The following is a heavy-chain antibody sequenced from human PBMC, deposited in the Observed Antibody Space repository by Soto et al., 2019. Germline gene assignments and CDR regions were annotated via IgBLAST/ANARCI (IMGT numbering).Heavy chain of an antibody. CDR2: INHSGST. J-gene: IGHJ3*02. D-gene: IGHD3-3*01. Sequence: PSETLSLTCAVYGGSFSGYYWSWIRQPPGKGLEWIGEINHSGSTNYNPSLKSRVTISVDTSKNQFSMKLGSVTAADTAVYYCARASFGVVMRRAFDIWGQGKMVTVSS. V-gene: IGHV4-34*01. CDR3: ARASFGVVMRRAFDI. CDR1: GGSFSGYY.